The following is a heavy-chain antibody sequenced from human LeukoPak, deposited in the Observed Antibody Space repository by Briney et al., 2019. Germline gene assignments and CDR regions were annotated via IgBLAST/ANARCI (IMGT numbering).Heavy chain of an antibody. V-gene: IGHV3-21*01. CDR1: GFTFSSYS. D-gene: IGHD6-6*01. Sequence: GGSLRLSCAASGFTFSSYSMNWVRQAPGKGLEWVSSISSSSSYIYYADSVKGRFTISRDNAKNSLYLQMNSLRAEDTAVYYCARQGSSDAFDFWGQGTMVTVSS. CDR3: ARQGSSDAFDF. J-gene: IGHJ3*01. CDR2: ISSSSSYI.